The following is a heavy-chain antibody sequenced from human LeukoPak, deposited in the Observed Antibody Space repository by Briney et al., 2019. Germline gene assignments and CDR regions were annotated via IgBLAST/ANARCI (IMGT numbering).Heavy chain of an antibody. CDR3: AKYFRADSGNYYRSFDY. CDR1: GFSFSDNW. V-gene: IGHV3-7*05. CDR2: IKEDGSEK. J-gene: IGHJ4*02. D-gene: IGHD1-26*01. Sequence: GGSLRLSCAPSGFSFSDNWMSWVRQAPGKGLEWVANIKEDGSEKNYVDSVKGRFTISRDNAKNSLYLQMISLRAEDTAVYYCAKYFRADSGNYYRSFDYWGQGTLVTVSS.